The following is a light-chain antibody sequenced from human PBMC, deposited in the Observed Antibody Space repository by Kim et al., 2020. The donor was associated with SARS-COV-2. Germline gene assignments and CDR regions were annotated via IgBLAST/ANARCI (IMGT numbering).Light chain of an antibody. CDR2: GAS. Sequence: EIVMTHSPATLSVSPGESATLSCRASQSVTSNLAWYQQKPGQAPRLLIYGASTRATGIPARFSGSGSGTEFTLTISSLQSEDFAVYYCQQYNNWPPLTFGGGTKVDIK. V-gene: IGKV3-15*01. CDR1: QSVTSN. J-gene: IGKJ4*01. CDR3: QQYNNWPPLT.